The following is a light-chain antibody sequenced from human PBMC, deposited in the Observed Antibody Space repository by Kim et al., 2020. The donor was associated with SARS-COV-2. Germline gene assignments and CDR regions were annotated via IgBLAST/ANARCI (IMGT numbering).Light chain of an antibody. J-gene: IGKJ1*01. CDR3: QQYATSPT. CDR2: GAA. Sequence: APGEGATLSCRASQSVNNNYLAWYQQKPGQAPRLLIYGAASRAAGIPDRFSGSGSGTDFTLTISRLEPEDFALYYCQQYATSPTFGQGTKVDIK. CDR1: QSVNNNY. V-gene: IGKV3-20*01.